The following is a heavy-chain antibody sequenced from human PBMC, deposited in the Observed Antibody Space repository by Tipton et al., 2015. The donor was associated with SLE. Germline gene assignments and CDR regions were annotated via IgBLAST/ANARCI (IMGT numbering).Heavy chain of an antibody. J-gene: IGHJ2*01. CDR2: IYSGGST. CDR1: GDSISRDY. Sequence: TLSLTCTVSGDSISRDYWSWIRQPPGGGLEWVAYIYSGGSTNFNPLLKSRLSISLDSAKSQVSLNLTSVTAADTAVYYCARGALFSVTGLDRRYFDLWGRGTLVIVSS. V-gene: IGHV4-59*01. D-gene: IGHD2-21*02. CDR3: ARGALFSVTGLDRRYFDL.